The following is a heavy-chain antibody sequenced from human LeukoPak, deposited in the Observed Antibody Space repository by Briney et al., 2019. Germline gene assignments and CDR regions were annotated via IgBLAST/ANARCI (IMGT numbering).Heavy chain of an antibody. CDR3: ARVPAAMGYYYYYYMDV. Sequence: ASVKVSCKASGYTFTSYDINGVRQATGQGRKWMGWMNPNSGNTGYAQQFQGRVTITRNNSISTAYKELSSLRSEDTAVYYCARVPAAMGYYYYYYMDVWGKGTTVTVSS. CDR2: MNPNSGNT. J-gene: IGHJ6*03. V-gene: IGHV1-8*03. D-gene: IGHD2-2*01. CDR1: GYTFTSYD.